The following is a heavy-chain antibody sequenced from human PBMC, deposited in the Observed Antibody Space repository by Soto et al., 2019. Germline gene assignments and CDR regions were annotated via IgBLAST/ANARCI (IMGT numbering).Heavy chain of an antibody. J-gene: IGHJ6*02. D-gene: IGHD6-19*01. V-gene: IGHV4-34*01. Sequence: KPSETLSLTCAVSGGSFSDYYWSWIRQPPGKGLEWIGEIDNSGSTNYNPSLESRVTISIDTSKNQFSLKVSSVTAADTAVYYCAREIRSAWYGGTGKYGLDVWGQGTTVTVSS. CDR3: AREIRSAWYGGTGKYGLDV. CDR2: IDNSGST. CDR1: GGSFSDYY.